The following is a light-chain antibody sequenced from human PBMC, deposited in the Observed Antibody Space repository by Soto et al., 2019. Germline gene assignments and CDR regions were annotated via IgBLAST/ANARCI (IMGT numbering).Light chain of an antibody. CDR1: QSVSSY. CDR2: DAS. V-gene: IGKV3-11*01. J-gene: IGKJ4*01. CDR3: QQRSNWPPRLT. Sequence: EIVLTQYPAPLSLSPGERAALSCRASQSVSSYLAWYQQNPVRAPRLLLYDASNRATGSPARFSGSGSGTYFTLTISSLAPEDFAVYYCQQRSNWPPRLTFGVETKVAIK.